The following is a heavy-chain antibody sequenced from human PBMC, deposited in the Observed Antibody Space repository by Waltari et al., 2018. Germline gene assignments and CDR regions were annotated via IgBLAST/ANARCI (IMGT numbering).Heavy chain of an antibody. D-gene: IGHD3-10*01. Sequence: QVQLVQSGAEVKKPGASVKVSCKASGYTFTSYGISWVRQAPGQGLEWMGWISAYNGNTSYAQKLQGRGTMTTDTSTSKAYMELRSLRSDDTAVYDCARDSASMVRGVFDAFDIWGQGTMVTVSS. CDR3: ARDSASMVRGVFDAFDI. V-gene: IGHV1-18*01. CDR1: GYTFTSYG. J-gene: IGHJ3*02. CDR2: ISAYNGNT.